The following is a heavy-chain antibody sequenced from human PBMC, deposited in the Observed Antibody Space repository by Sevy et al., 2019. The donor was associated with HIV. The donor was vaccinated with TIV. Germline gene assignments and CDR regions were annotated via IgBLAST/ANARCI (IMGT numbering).Heavy chain of an antibody. Sequence: GGSLRLSCAASGFTFSTHAMHWVRQAPGKGLEWVAIISYDGNIEYYPDSVKGRFTISRNDSKNTLYLQMNSLRSEDRALYYCGRDLGYESTGYLPLFDNWGQGTLFTVSS. J-gene: IGHJ4*02. V-gene: IGHV3-30-3*01. CDR1: GFTFSTHA. CDR3: GRDLGYESTGYLPLFDN. D-gene: IGHD3-22*01. CDR2: ISYDGNIE.